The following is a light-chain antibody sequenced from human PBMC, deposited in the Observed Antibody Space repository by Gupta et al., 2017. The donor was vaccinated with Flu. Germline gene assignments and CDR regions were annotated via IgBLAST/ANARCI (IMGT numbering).Light chain of an antibody. V-gene: IGKV1-39*01. J-gene: IGKJ1*01. CDR3: QQSYSHPRT. CDR2: AAT. CDR1: QDINKY. Sequence: DIQMTQSPSSLSASVGDRVTITCRASQDINKYLNWYQQRPGKAPKLLVYAATNLQSGVPSRFSGSGFGTDFTLTISRLQPEDFATFYCQQSYSHPRTFGQGTKVEIK.